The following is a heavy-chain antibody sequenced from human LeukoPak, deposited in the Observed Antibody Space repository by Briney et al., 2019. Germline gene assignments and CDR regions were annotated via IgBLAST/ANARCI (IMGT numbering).Heavy chain of an antibody. Sequence: GGSLRLSCAASGFTFSSYWMSWVRQAPGKGLEWVANIKQDGSEKYYVDSVKGRFTISRDNAKNSLYLQMNSLRAEDTDVYYCARVGAMVRGVRWGGYFDYWGQGTLVTVSS. CDR2: IKQDGSEK. CDR3: ARVGAMVRGVRWGGYFDY. D-gene: IGHD3-10*01. CDR1: GFTFSSYW. J-gene: IGHJ4*02. V-gene: IGHV3-7*01.